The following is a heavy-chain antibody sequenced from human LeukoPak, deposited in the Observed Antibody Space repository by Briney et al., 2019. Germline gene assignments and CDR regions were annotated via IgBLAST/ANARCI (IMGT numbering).Heavy chain of an antibody. V-gene: IGHV1-2*06. CDR1: GYTFTGCY. CDR2: INPNSGGT. Sequence: ASVKVSCKASGYTFTGCYMHWVRQAPGQGLEWVGRINPNSGGTNYAQKFQGRVTMTRDTSISTAYMELSRLRSDDTAVYYCARYGSEDAFDIWGQGTMVTVSS. D-gene: IGHD3-10*01. J-gene: IGHJ3*02. CDR3: ARYGSEDAFDI.